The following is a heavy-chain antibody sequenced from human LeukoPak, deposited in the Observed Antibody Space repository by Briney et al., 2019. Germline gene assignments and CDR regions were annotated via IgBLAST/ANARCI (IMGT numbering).Heavy chain of an antibody. CDR2: IYYSGST. CDR1: GGSISSSSYY. Sequence: SETLSLTCTVSGGSISSSSYYWGWIRQPPGKGLEWIGSIYYSGSTYHNPSLKSRVTISVDTSKNQVSLELSSVTAADQAASCRAGVDEETAMVDYWGQGTPVTVSS. V-gene: IGHV4-39*01. J-gene: IGHJ4*02. CDR3: AGVDEETAMVDY. D-gene: IGHD5-18*01.